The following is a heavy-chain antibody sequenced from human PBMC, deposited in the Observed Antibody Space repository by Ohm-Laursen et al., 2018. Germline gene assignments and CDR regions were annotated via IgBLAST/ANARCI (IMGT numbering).Heavy chain of an antibody. CDR1: GFTFSNAW. Sequence: SLRLSCAAFGFTFSNAWMSWVRQAPGKGLEWVSAISGSGGSTYYADSVKGRFTISRDNSKNTLYLQMNSLRAEDTAVYYCAKGYYYDFWSIYFDYWGQGTLVTVSS. V-gene: IGHV3-23*01. CDR3: AKGYYYDFWSIYFDY. J-gene: IGHJ4*02. D-gene: IGHD3-3*01. CDR2: ISGSGGST.